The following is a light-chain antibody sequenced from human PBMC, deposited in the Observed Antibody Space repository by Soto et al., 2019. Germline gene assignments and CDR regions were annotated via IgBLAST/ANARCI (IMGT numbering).Light chain of an antibody. CDR2: EVS. V-gene: IGLV2-8*01. CDR1: SSDVGGYNY. CDR3: TSYAGRNHVVV. J-gene: IGLJ2*01. Sequence: QSALTQPPSASGSPGQSVTISCTGTSSDVGGYNYVSWYQQHPGKAPKLMIYEVSKRPSGVPDRFSGSKSGNTASLTVSGLQAEDEADYYCTSYAGRNHVVVFGGGTKLTVL.